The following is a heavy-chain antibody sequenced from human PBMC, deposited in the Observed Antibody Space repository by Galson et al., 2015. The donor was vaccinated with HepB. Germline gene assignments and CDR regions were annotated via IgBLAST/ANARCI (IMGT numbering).Heavy chain of an antibody. J-gene: IGHJ1*01. CDR3: ARGPGRVVVVAATQEIEYFQH. Sequence: LSLTCTVSGGSISSGDYYWSWIRQPPGKGLEWIGYIYYSGSTYYNPSLKSRVTISVDTSKNQFSLKLSSVTAADTAVYYCARGPGRVVVVAATQEIEYFQHWGQGTLVTVSS. V-gene: IGHV4-30-4*01. D-gene: IGHD2-15*01. CDR2: IYYSGST. CDR1: GGSISSGDYY.